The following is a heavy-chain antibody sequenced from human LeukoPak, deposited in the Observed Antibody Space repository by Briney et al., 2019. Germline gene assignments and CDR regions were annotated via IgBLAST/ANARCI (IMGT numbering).Heavy chain of an antibody. CDR2: IYSSGNT. CDR1: GASITSYY. V-gene: IGHV4-4*07. J-gene: IGHJ4*02. D-gene: IGHD5-18*01. Sequence: SETLSLTCTVSGASITSYYWSWIRQPAGKGLEWIGRIYSSGNTNYNPSLKSRVTMSVDTSKNQFSLKLSSVTAADTAVYYCARGTTGGYSYGYRFDFWGQGTLVTVSS. CDR3: ARGTTGGYSYGYRFDF.